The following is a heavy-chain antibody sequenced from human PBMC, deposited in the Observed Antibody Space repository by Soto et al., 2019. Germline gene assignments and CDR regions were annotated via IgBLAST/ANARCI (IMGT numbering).Heavy chain of an antibody. J-gene: IGHJ6*04. Sequence: ASVKVSCKASGYTFTSYGISWVRQAPGQGLEWMGWISAYNGNTNYAQKLQGRATMTTDTSTSTAYMELRSLRSDDTAVYYCARDVQYYDFWSGYFPMDVWGKGTTVTVSS. CDR3: ARDVQYYDFWSGYFPMDV. CDR1: GYTFTSYG. V-gene: IGHV1-18*01. CDR2: ISAYNGNT. D-gene: IGHD3-3*01.